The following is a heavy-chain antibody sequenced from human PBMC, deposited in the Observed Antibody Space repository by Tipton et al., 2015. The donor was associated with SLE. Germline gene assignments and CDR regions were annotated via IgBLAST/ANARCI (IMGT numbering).Heavy chain of an antibody. Sequence: TLSLTCTVSGGSISSHYWSWIRQPPGKGLEWIGYIYYSGSTNYNPSLKSRVTISVDTSKNQFSLKLSSVTAADTAVYYCARDKANYFDYWGQGTLVTVSS. CDR3: ARDKANYFDY. CDR1: GGSISSHY. CDR2: IYYSGST. V-gene: IGHV4-59*11. J-gene: IGHJ4*02.